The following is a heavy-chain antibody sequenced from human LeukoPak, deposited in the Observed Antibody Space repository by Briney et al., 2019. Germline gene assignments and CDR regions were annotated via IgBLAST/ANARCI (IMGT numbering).Heavy chain of an antibody. Sequence: SETLSLTCTVSGVSISSSNSYWGWIRQPPGKGLEWIGSIYYSGNTYYNASLKSQVSISIDTSKYQFSLRLTSVTAADTAVYYCAIVAGRVDYWGQGTLVTVSS. J-gene: IGHJ4*02. CDR2: IYYSGNT. D-gene: IGHD6-19*01. CDR1: GVSISSSNSY. CDR3: AIVAGRVDY. V-gene: IGHV4-39*01.